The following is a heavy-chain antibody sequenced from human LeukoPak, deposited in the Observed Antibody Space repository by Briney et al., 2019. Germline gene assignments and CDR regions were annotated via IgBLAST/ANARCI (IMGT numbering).Heavy chain of an antibody. D-gene: IGHD3-22*01. Sequence: GGSLRLSCAASGFTFDDYGMSWVRQAPGKGLEWVSGINWNGGSTGYADSVKGRFTISRDNAKNSLYLQMSSLRAEDTALYYCARVDYYDSSGYYYIRWFDPWGQGTLVTVSS. CDR3: ARVDYYDSSGYYYIRWFDP. CDR2: INWNGGST. CDR1: GFTFDDYG. V-gene: IGHV3-20*04. J-gene: IGHJ5*02.